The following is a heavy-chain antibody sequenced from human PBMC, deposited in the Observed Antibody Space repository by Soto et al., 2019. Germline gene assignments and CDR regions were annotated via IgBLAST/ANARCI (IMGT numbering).Heavy chain of an antibody. CDR3: ARNLGTTIAGPPRRETYGWLDP. J-gene: IGHJ5*02. Sequence: QVQLVQSGAEVKRPGSSVKLSCKASGGIFTYYGISWVRQAPGQGLEWMGGIIPIIGPATYAQKFQGRLTITADQSTSTAYMELSSRGAEDTALYYCARNLGTTIAGPPRRETYGWLDPWGQGPLVTVSS. D-gene: IGHD3-22*01. CDR1: GGIFTYYG. V-gene: IGHV1-69*01. CDR2: IIPIIGPA.